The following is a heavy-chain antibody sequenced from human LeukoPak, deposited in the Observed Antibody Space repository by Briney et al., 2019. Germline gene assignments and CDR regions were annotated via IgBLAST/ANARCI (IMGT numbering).Heavy chain of an antibody. V-gene: IGHV3-53*01. CDR3: AREGEGYCSSTSCSLHY. D-gene: IGHD2-2*01. J-gene: IGHJ4*02. Sequence: PGGSLRLSCAASGFTVSSNYMSWVRQAPGEGLEWVSVIYSGGSTYYADSVKGRFTISRDNSKNTLYLQMNSLRAEDTAVYYCAREGEGYCSSTSCSLHYWGQGTLVTVSS. CDR2: IYSGGST. CDR1: GFTVSSNY.